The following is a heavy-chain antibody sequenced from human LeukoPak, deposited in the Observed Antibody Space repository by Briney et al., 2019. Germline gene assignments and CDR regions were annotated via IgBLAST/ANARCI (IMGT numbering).Heavy chain of an antibody. CDR2: IYNSETT. CDR3: ARVVYSHYWPEGMDV. D-gene: IGHD4-11*01. V-gene: IGHV4-61*01. Sequence: TSETLSLTCTVSGGSVTSGSYYWSWIRQPPGKGLEWIGYIYNSETTNYNPSLESRVTISEDTSKNQFSLMLTSVTAADTAVYYCARVVYSHYWPEGMDVWGQGTTVTVSS. J-gene: IGHJ6*02. CDR1: GGSVTSGSYY.